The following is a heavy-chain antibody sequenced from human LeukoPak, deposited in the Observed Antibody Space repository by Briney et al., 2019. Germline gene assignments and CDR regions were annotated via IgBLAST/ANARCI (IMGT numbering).Heavy chain of an antibody. J-gene: IGHJ4*02. D-gene: IGHD1-26*01. Sequence: GGSLRLSCAASGFAFSSYAMSWVRQAPGKGLEWVSAISGSGDRTDYADSVKGRFTISRDNSKSTLYLQMNSLRAEDTAVYYCAKVGLGGAYYDSWGQGTLGTVSS. V-gene: IGHV3-23*01. CDR3: AKVGLGGAYYDS. CDR2: ISGSGDRT. CDR1: GFAFSSYA.